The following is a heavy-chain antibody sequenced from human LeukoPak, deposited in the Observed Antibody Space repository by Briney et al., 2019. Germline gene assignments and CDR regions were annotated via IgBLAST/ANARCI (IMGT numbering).Heavy chain of an antibody. J-gene: IGHJ5*02. V-gene: IGHV4-59*01. CDR3: ARDLGWFDP. Sequence: SETLSLTCTVSGGSISSYYWSWIRQPPGKGLEWIGYIYYSGSTNYNPSLKSRVTISVDTSKNQFSLKLGSVTAADTAVYYCARDLGWFDPWGQGTLVTVSS. CDR2: IYYSGST. CDR1: GGSISSYY.